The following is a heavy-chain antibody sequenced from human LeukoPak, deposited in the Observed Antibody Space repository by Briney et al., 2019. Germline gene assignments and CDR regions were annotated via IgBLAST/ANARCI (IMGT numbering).Heavy chain of an antibody. CDR1: GGSISSSSSY. CDR3: ARDSVGATTDAFDI. J-gene: IGHJ3*02. Sequence: SETLSLTCTVSGGSISSSSSYWGWIRQPSGKGLEWIGYIYHSGSTYYNPSLKSRVTISVDRSKNQFSLKLSSVTAADTAVYYCARDSVGATTDAFDIWGQGTMVTVSS. V-gene: IGHV4-39*07. D-gene: IGHD1-26*01. CDR2: IYHSGST.